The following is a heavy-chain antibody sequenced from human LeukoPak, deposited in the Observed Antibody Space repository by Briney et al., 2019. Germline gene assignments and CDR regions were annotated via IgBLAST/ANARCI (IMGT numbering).Heavy chain of an antibody. CDR3: VKDRVPDSGWSFDV. V-gene: IGHV3-23*01. CDR1: GFTFATYR. D-gene: IGHD6-19*01. CDR2: IFGSASKI. Sequence: GGSLRLSCTTSGFTFATYRLSWVRQAPGQGQEMVASIFGSASKIYHADSVKGRFTVYRDNSKNTLYLHMNGLRVEDTALYYCVKDRVPDSGWSFDVWGRGTMVTDSA. J-gene: IGHJ3*01.